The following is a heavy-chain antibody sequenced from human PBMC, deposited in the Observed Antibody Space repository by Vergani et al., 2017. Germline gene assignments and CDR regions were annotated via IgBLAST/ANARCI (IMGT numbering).Heavy chain of an antibody. CDR3: ARNGYCSSTSCYSRWRGQFDY. J-gene: IGHJ4*02. D-gene: IGHD2-2*02. CDR1: GYTFTSYG. CDR2: ISAYNGNT. Sequence: QVQLVQSGAEVKKPGASVKVSCKASGYTFTSYGISWVRQAPGQGLEGMGWISAYNGNTNYAQKLQGRVTMTTDTSTSTAYMELRSLRSDDTAVYYCARNGYCSSTSCYSRWRGQFDYWGQGTLVTVSS. V-gene: IGHV1-18*04.